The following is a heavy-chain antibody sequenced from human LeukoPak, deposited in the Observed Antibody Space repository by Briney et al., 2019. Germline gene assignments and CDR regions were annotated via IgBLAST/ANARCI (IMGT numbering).Heavy chain of an antibody. CDR3: ARLRYSSGWHDAFDI. D-gene: IGHD6-19*01. V-gene: IGHV4-39*01. J-gene: IGHJ3*02. CDR1: GGSISSSSYY. Sequence: SETLSLTCTVSGGSISSSSYYWGWIHQPPGKGLEWIGSIYYSGSTYYNPSLKSRVTISVDTSKNQFSLKLSSVTAADTAVYYCARLRYSSGWHDAFDIWGQGTMVTVSS. CDR2: IYYSGST.